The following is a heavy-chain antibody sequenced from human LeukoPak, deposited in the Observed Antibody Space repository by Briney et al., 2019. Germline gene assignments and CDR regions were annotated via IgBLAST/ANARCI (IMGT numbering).Heavy chain of an antibody. J-gene: IGHJ4*02. Sequence: GGSLRLSCAASGFTFSSNYVSWVRQAPGKGVEWVSVMYSGDNTYYSDSVTGRCTISREKYKKKRYLEMKSMRTEETAVYYCARPPGGYDSAWGSPVRYFDYWGQGTLVTVSS. CDR1: GFTFSSNY. V-gene: IGHV3-66*02. D-gene: IGHD3-16*01. CDR3: ARPPGGYDSAWGSPVRYFDY. CDR2: MYSGDNT.